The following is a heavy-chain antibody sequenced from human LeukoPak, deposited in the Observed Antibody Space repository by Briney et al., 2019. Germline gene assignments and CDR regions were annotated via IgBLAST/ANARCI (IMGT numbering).Heavy chain of an antibody. Sequence: ASVKVSCKASGYTFTDYYIHWVRQAPGQGLEWMGWINPNSGDTNYAQKFQGRVTMTRDTSTRTAYMELSSLRSDDTAVYYYATARGQNLPMDCFDYWGQGTLVTVSS. J-gene: IGHJ4*02. CDR1: GYTFTDYY. CDR2: INPNSGDT. CDR3: ATARGQNLPMDCFDY. V-gene: IGHV1-2*02. D-gene: IGHD3-10*01.